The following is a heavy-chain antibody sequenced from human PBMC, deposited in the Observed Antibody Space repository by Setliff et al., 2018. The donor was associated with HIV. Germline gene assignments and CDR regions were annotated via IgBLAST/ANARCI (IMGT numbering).Heavy chain of an antibody. CDR2: IYYSGST. CDR1: GGSINSYF. D-gene: IGHD3-10*01. Sequence: SETLSLTCTVSGGSINSYFWSWIRQPPGKGLEWIAYIYYSGSTYYSPSLKSRVTISEDTSKNQSSLKMRSVTAADTAVYYCATSPAGEILGSRPFYFDYWGQGTLVTVSS. V-gene: IGHV4-59*12. CDR3: ATSPAGEILGSRPFYFDY. J-gene: IGHJ4*02.